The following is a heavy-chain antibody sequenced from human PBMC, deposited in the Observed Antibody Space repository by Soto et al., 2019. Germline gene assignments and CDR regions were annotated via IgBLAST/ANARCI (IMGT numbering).Heavy chain of an antibody. V-gene: IGHV3-30-3*01. CDR1: GFIFSNYV. D-gene: IGHD3-10*01. J-gene: IGHJ4*02. CDR3: AREVLWSRYFDY. Sequence: QVQLVESGGGVVQPGRSLRLSCAASGFIFSNYVMYWVRQAPGKGLEWVAFMSYDGTTKYYADSVKGRFTISRDNSKNTLYLQMNSLRPEDTGVYYYAREVLWSRYFDYWGQGTLVTVSS. CDR2: MSYDGTTK.